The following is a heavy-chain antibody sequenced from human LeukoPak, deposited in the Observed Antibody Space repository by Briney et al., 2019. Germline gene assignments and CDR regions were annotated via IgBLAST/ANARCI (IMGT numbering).Heavy chain of an antibody. D-gene: IGHD3-9*01. V-gene: IGHV3-30*04. CDR3: AGDYGSYYDVLTGYGNWFDP. CDR1: GFTFSSYV. J-gene: IGHJ5*02. CDR2: ISNDASAK. Sequence: PGGSLRLSCAASGFTFSSYVMHWVRQAPGKGLEWVAVISNDASAKYYADSVKGRFTISRDNSKNTVYLQMNSLGAEDTAVYYCAGDYGSYYDVLTGYGNWFDPWGQGTLVTVSS.